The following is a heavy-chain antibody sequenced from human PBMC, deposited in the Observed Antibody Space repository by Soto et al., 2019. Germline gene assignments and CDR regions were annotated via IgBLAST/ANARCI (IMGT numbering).Heavy chain of an antibody. V-gene: IGHV3-21*01. CDR3: ARGLGYSRTPPSCFGR. D-gene: IGHD4-4*01. J-gene: IGHJ5*02. Sequence: GGSLRLSCSASGFTFSSYSMNWVRQAPGKVLEWVSSISSSSSYIYYADSVKGRFTISRDNAKNSLYLQMNSLRAEDTAVYYCARGLGYSRTPPSCFGRWQQGCRFAVSS. CDR2: ISSSSSYI. CDR1: GFTFSSYS.